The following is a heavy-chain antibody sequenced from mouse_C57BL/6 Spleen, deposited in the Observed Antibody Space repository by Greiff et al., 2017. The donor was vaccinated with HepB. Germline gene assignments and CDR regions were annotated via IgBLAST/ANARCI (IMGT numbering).Heavy chain of an antibody. Sequence: EVQLQQSGAELVRPGASVKLSCTASGFNIKDDYMHWVKQRPEQGLEWIGWIDPENGDTEYASKFQGKATITADTYSNTAYLQLSSLTSEDTAVYYCTTGTVGYWGQGTTLTVSS. V-gene: IGHV14-4*01. CDR1: GFNIKDDY. J-gene: IGHJ2*01. D-gene: IGHD1-1*01. CDR2: IDPENGDT. CDR3: TTGTVGY.